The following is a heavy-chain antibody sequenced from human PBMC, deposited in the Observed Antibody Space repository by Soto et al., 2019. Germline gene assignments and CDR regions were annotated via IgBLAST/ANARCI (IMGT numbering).Heavy chain of an antibody. D-gene: IGHD3-3*01. CDR3: ASGRYDFWSGYYGYYFDY. J-gene: IGHJ4*02. V-gene: IGHV4-59*01. CDR1: GGSINSYC. CDR2: IYYSGST. Sequence: PSETLSLTCTVSGGSINSYCWSWIRQPPGKGLEWIGYIYYSGSTNYNPSLKSRVTISVDTSKNQFSLKLSSVSAADTAVYYCASGRYDFWSGYYGYYFDYWGQGTLVTVSS.